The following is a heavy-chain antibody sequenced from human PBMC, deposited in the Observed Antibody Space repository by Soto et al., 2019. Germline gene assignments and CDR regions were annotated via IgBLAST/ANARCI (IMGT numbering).Heavy chain of an antibody. CDR1: GGSISSSY. CDR3: ARGIPTVTTLTFDY. Sequence: PSETLSLTCTVSGGSISSSYWSWIRQPPGKGLEWIGYIYDSGSTYYNSSLKSRVTMSVDTSKNQFSLKLSSVTAADTAVYYCARGIPTVTTLTFDYWGQGTLVTVS. J-gene: IGHJ4*02. V-gene: IGHV4-59*01. CDR2: IYDSGST. D-gene: IGHD4-17*01.